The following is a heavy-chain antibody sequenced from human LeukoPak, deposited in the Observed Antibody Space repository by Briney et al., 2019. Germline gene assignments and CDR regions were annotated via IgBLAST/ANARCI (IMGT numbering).Heavy chain of an antibody. V-gene: IGHV3-74*01. Sequence: PGGSLRLSCAASGFTFSSHWMHWVRQAPGKGLVWVSRINSDGSSTSYADSVKGRFTISRDNAKNSLYLQMNSLRAEDTALYYCARDLSYYYYMDVWGKGTTVTVSS. CDR1: GFTFSSHW. D-gene: IGHD2/OR15-2a*01. CDR3: ARDLSYYYYMDV. CDR2: INSDGSST. J-gene: IGHJ6*03.